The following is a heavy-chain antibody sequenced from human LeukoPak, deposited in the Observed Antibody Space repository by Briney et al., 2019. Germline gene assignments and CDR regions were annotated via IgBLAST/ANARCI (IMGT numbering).Heavy chain of an antibody. Sequence: PGGSLRLSCAASGFTSSSYGMHWVRQAPGKGLEWVAVIWYDGSNKYYADSVKGRFTISRDNSKNTLYLQMNSLRAEDTAVYYCARDTPGFDPWGQGTLVTVSS. CDR3: ARDTPGFDP. CDR1: GFTSSSYG. CDR2: IWYDGSNK. V-gene: IGHV3-33*01. J-gene: IGHJ5*02.